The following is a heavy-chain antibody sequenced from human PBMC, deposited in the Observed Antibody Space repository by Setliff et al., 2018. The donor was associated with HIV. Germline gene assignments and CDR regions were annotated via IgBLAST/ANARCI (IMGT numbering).Heavy chain of an antibody. V-gene: IGHV5-51*01. CDR3: ARHTIDISLLVVQDPGPFDV. CDR2: IYPQDSDT. CDR1: GYSFSNHW. Sequence: LGESLKISCTGSGYSFSNHWIGWVRQMPGRGLEWVGIIYPQDSDTRYSPSFEGHVTISADTSRYTAYLQWSALKASDTAMYYCARHTIDISLLVVQDPGPFDVWGRGTMVTV. J-gene: IGHJ3*01. D-gene: IGHD3-10*01.